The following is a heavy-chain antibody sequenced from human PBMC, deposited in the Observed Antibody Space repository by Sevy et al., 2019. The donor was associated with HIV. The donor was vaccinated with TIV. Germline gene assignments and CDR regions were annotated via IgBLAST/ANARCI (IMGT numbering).Heavy chain of an antibody. J-gene: IGHJ4*02. V-gene: IGHV4-39*01. D-gene: IGHD1-7*01. CDR1: GGSISSSSYY. CDR3: ARQSPMELGDY. Sequence: SDTLSLTCTVSGGSISSSSYYWGWIRQPPGKGLEWIGSIYYSGSTYYNPSLKSRVTISVDTSKNQFSLKLSSVTAADTAVYYCARQSPMELGDYWGQGTLVTVSS. CDR2: IYYSGST.